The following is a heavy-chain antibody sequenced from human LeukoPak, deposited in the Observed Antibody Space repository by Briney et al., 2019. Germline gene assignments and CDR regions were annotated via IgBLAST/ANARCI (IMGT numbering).Heavy chain of an antibody. CDR2: IYYSGST. CDR1: GGSISSYY. V-gene: IGHV4-59*01. CDR3: ARDTRGRQPRVEGLYYYYGMDV. D-gene: IGHD5-24*01. J-gene: IGHJ6*02. Sequence: PSETLSLTCTVSGGSISSYYWSWIRQPPGKGLEWIGYIYYSGSTNYNPSLKSRVTISVHPSKNQFSLKLSSVTAADTAVYYCARDTRGRQPRVEGLYYYYGMDVWGQGTTVTVSS.